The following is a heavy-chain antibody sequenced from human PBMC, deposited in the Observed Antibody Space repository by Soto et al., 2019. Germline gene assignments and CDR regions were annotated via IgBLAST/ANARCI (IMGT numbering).Heavy chain of an antibody. Sequence: GGSLRLSCAASGFTFSSYVMHWVRQAPGKGLEWVAVISSDGSKKYYADSVKGRFTVSRDNSKNTLDLQMDSLRAEDTAVYYCAKDRGTSRYLGGSFDYWGQGALVTVPS. J-gene: IGHJ4*02. D-gene: IGHD2-8*01. CDR3: AKDRGTSRYLGGSFDY. CDR1: GFTFSSYV. V-gene: IGHV3-30*18. CDR2: ISSDGSKK.